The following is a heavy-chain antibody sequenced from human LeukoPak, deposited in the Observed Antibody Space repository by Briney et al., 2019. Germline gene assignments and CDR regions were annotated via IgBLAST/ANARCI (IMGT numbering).Heavy chain of an antibody. J-gene: IGHJ6*02. CDR2: INPNSGGT. Sequence: ASVKVSCKASGYTFTGYYMHWVRQAPGQGLEWMGWINPNSGGTNYAQKFQGRVTMTRDTSISTAYMELRSLRSDDTAVYYCARDYKDDILTGPMGYYGMDVWGQGTTVTVSS. D-gene: IGHD3-9*01. CDR1: GYTFTGYY. CDR3: ARDYKDDILTGPMGYYGMDV. V-gene: IGHV1-2*02.